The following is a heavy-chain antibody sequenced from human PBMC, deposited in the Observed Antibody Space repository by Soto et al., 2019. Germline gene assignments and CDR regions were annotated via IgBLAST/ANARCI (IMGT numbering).Heavy chain of an antibody. CDR2: IYWDDDK. CDR3: AHSPYYGSGIDWFDP. CDR1: GFSLSTSGVG. D-gene: IGHD3-10*01. J-gene: IGHJ5*02. Sequence: QITLKESGPTLVKPTQTLTLTCTFSGFSLSTSGVGVGWIRQPPGKALEWLALIYWDDDKRYSPSLKSRLTNPKDTSKNQVVLKMTQQEPVDTATYYCAHSPYYGSGIDWFDPWGQGTLVTVSS. V-gene: IGHV2-5*02.